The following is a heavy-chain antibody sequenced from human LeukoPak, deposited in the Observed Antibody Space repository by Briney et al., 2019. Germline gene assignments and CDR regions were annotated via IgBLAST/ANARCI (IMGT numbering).Heavy chain of an antibody. CDR3: TRGGDY. CDR2: IKEDGSQT. V-gene: IGHV3-7*01. Sequence: PGGPLRLSCAASGFTFSRYWMNWVRQAPGKGLEWLANIKEDGSQTYHVDSVKGRFTISRDNAKSTLNLQMNSLRGEDTAVYYCTRGGDYWGQGTLVTVSS. CDR1: GFTFSRYW. J-gene: IGHJ4*02.